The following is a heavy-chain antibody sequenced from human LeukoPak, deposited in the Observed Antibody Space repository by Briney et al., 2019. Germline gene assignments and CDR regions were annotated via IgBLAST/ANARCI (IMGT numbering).Heavy chain of an antibody. D-gene: IGHD3-10*01. Sequence: SETLSLTCTVSGGSISSNSYYWSWIRQPAGKGLEWIGRISSSGSTNHNPSLKSRVTISVDTSKSQFSLKLSSVTAADTAVYYCARLMVRGVIGPWGQGTLVTVSS. CDR1: GGSISSNSYY. V-gene: IGHV4-61*02. J-gene: IGHJ5*02. CDR3: ARLMVRGVIGP. CDR2: ISSSGST.